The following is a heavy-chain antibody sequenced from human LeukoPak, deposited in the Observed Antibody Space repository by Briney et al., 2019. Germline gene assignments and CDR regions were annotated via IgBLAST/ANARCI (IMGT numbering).Heavy chain of an antibody. Sequence: GGSLRLSCAASGFTFSSYAMSWVRQAPGKGLEWVSAIRGSGGSTYYADSVKGRFTISRDNSKNTLYLQMNSLRAEDTAVYYCASTDLGYSSGWYYFDYWGQGTLVTVSS. V-gene: IGHV3-23*01. D-gene: IGHD6-19*01. CDR1: GFTFSSYA. CDR3: ASTDLGYSSGWYYFDY. CDR2: IRGSGGST. J-gene: IGHJ4*02.